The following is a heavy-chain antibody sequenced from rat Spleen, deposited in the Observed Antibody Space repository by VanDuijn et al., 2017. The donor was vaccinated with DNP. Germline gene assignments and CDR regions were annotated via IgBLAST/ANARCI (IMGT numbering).Heavy chain of an antibody. CDR3: TTDQGGPYFDY. D-gene: IGHD1-11*01. V-gene: IGHV5-27*01. CDR2: ITDSGGST. Sequence: EVQLVESGGGLVQPGRSLKLSCAASGFTFSNYDVAWVRQAPTKVLEWVASITDSGGSTYYRDSVKGRFTISRDNAKSTLYLQMDSLRSEETATYYCTTDQGGPYFDYWGQGVMVTVSS. CDR1: GFTFSNYD. J-gene: IGHJ2*01.